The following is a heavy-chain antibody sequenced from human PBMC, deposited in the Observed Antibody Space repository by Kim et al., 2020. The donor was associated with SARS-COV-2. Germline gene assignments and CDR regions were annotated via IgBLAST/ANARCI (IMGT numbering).Heavy chain of an antibody. CDR3: AKCYSHTRSVYASIDY. D-gene: IGHD3-3*01. V-gene: IGHV3-30*18. Sequence: GGSLRLSCAVSGFTFSDYGMHWVRQAPGKGPEWVAVISHDGNTKHYADSVKGRFTISRDSSTNTLFLQMESLRFEDTAVYYCAKCYSHTRSVYASIDYWGQGTLVTFSS. CDR1: GFTFSDYG. J-gene: IGHJ4*02. CDR2: ISHDGNTK.